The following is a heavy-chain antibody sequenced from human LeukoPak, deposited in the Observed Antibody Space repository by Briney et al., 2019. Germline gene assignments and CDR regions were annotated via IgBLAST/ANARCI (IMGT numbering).Heavy chain of an antibody. Sequence: GGSLRLSCEASGFTFSSHWMHWVRQAPGKGLEWVAVISYDVGKKYYADSVKGRFTISRDNSKNTLYLQMNSLRAEDTAVYYCAKDDYYDTSGYRDWGQGTLVTVSS. CDR3: AKDDYYDTSGYRD. J-gene: IGHJ4*02. D-gene: IGHD3-22*01. V-gene: IGHV3-30*18. CDR2: ISYDVGKK. CDR1: GFTFSSHW.